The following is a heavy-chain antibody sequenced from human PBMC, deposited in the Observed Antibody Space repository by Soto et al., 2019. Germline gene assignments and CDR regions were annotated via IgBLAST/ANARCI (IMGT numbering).Heavy chain of an antibody. J-gene: IGHJ2*01. CDR2: IYHSGST. D-gene: IGHD3-22*01. CDR3: ARSGSGSLNWYFDL. CDR1: GGSVSSGNYY. Sequence: QVQLQESGPGLVKPSETLSLTCTVSGGSVSSGNYYWSWIRQPPGKRLEWIGYIYHSGSTNYNPSLKSRDTISRDTSKNQFFLKLNAVTAADTALYHCARSGSGSLNWYFDLWGRGTLVTVSS. V-gene: IGHV4-61*01.